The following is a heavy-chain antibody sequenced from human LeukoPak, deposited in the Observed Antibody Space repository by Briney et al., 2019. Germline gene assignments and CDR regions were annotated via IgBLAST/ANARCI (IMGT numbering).Heavy chain of an antibody. CDR2: INPSGGST. D-gene: IGHD2-2*01. Sequence: GASVKVSCKASGYTFTSYYTHWVRQAPGQGLEWMGIINPSGGSTSHAQKFQGRVTMTRDTSTSTVYMELSSLRSEDTAVYYCARGNNKYQLLHRGSYFDYWGQGTLVTVSS. J-gene: IGHJ4*02. CDR1: GYTFTSYY. V-gene: IGHV1-46*01. CDR3: ARGNNKYQLLHRGSYFDY.